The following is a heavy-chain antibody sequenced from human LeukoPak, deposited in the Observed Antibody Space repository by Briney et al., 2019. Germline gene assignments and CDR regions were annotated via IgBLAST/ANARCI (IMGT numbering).Heavy chain of an antibody. Sequence: ASVKVSCKASGYTFTSYDINWVRQATGQGLEWMGWMNPNSGNTGYAQKFQGRVTITRNTSISTAYMELSSLRSEDTAVYYCARKLIAAAGTIDYWGQGTLVTVSS. CDR2: MNPNSGNT. D-gene: IGHD6-13*01. V-gene: IGHV1-8*03. CDR3: ARKLIAAAGTIDY. J-gene: IGHJ4*02. CDR1: GYTFTSYD.